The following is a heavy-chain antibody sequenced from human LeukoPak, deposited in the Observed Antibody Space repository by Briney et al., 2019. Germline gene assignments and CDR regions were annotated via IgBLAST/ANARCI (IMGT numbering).Heavy chain of an antibody. V-gene: IGHV3-21*01. CDR3: ARGRRGKRGFDY. J-gene: IGHJ4*02. CDR2: ISSSSSYR. D-gene: IGHD3-16*01. CDR1: GFTFSSYS. Sequence: GGSLRLSCAASGFTFSSYSMNWVRQAPGKGLEGVSFISSSSSYRHYADSVKGRFTISRDNAKNSLSLQMNSLRVEDTAVYYCARGRRGKRGFDYWGQGTLVTVSS.